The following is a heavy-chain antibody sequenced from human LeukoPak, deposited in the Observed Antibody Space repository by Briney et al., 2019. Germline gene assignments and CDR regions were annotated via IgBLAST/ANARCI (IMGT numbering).Heavy chain of an antibody. CDR3: ARDPSGWNYGDY. V-gene: IGHV3-30*04. D-gene: IGHD1-7*01. CDR1: GFTFSSYA. Sequence: GRSLRLSCAASGFTFSSYAMHWVRQAPGKGLEWVAVISYDGSNKYYADSVKGRFTISRDNSKNTLYLQMNSLRAEDTAVYYCARDPSGWNYGDYWGQGTLVTVSS. J-gene: IGHJ4*02. CDR2: ISYDGSNK.